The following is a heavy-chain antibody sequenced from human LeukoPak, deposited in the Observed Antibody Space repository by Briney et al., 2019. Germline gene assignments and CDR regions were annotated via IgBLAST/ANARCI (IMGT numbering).Heavy chain of an antibody. CDR1: GFTFSSYG. J-gene: IGHJ4*02. V-gene: IGHV3-30*18. CDR3: AKDGGGTIDY. CDR2: ISNDGNNK. Sequence: PGKSLRLSCAASGFTFSSYGMYWVRQAPGKGLEWVGIISNDGNNKYYADSVKGRFTISRDNSKNILYLQMNSLRAEDTAVYYCAKDGGGTIDYWGQGTLVTVSS. D-gene: IGHD1-26*01.